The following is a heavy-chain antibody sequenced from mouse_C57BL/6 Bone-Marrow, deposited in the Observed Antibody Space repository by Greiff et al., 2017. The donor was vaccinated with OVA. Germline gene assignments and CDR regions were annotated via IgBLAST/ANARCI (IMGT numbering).Heavy chain of an antibody. CDR1: GFTFSDYG. CDR2: ISSGSSTI. Sequence: DVKLVESGGGLVKPGGSLKLSCAASGFTFSDYGMHWVRQAPEKGLEWVAYISSGSSTIYYADKVKGRFTISRDNAKNTLFLQMTSLRSEDTAMYYCARINYGYFYVWGTGTTVTVSS. V-gene: IGHV5-17*01. CDR3: ARINYGYFYV. J-gene: IGHJ1*03.